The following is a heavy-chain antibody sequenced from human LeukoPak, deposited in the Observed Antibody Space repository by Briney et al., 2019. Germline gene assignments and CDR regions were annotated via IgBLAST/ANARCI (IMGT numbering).Heavy chain of an antibody. CDR2: IYHGGST. J-gene: IGHJ3*02. CDR1: GGSISSYY. D-gene: IGHD6-13*01. V-gene: IGHV4-59*01. Sequence: SETLSLTCTVSGGSISSYYWSWIRQPPGKGLEWIGYIYHGGSTNYNPSLKSRVTISVDTSKNQFSLKLSSVTAADTAVYYCAKAPSSSWPDDAFDIWGQGTMVTVSS. CDR3: AKAPSSSWPDDAFDI.